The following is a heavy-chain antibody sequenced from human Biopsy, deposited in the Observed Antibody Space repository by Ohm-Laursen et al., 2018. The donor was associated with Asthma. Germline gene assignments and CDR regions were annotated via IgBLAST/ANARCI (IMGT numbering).Heavy chain of an antibody. J-gene: IGHJ6*02. CDR2: IIPVFGTS. CDR3: ARGGYYGDRRHHNGLDV. D-gene: IGHD4-17*01. V-gene: IGHV1-69*01. Sequence: SSVKVSCKASGGTFSRYAISWVRQAPGQGLEWMGGIIPVFGTSNYAQKFQGRVTFTADGSTSSAYKELTSLRKEDTAVYYCARGGYYGDRRHHNGLDVWGQGTTVTVSS. CDR1: GGTFSRYA.